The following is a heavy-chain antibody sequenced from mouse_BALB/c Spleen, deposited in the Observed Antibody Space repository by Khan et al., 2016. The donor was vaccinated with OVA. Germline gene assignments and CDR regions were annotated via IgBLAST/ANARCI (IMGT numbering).Heavy chain of an antibody. D-gene: IGHD2-1*01. CDR1: GYSITSDYA. Sequence: EVKLLESGPGLVKPSQSLSLTCTVTGYSITSDYAWNWIRQFPGNKLEWMGYISYSGSTRYNPSLKSRISITRDTSKNQFFLQLNSVTTEDTATDYCSRRAYYGNWYFDVWGAGTTVTVSS. CDR2: ISYSGST. CDR3: SRRAYYGNWYFDV. V-gene: IGHV3-2*02. J-gene: IGHJ1*01.